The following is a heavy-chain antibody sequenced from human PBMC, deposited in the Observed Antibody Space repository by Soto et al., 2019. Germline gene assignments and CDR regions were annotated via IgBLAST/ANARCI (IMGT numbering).Heavy chain of an antibody. CDR2: IKQDGSEK. D-gene: IGHD4-17*01. J-gene: IGHJ5*02. V-gene: IGHV3-7*01. CDR1: GFTFSSYW. CDR3: ARVLPLTYGDFTRRFDP. Sequence: QAGESLRLSCAASGFTFSSYWMSWVRQAPGKGLDWVANIKQDGSEKYYVDSVKGRFTISRDNAKNSLYLQMNSLRAEDTAVYYCARVLPLTYGDFTRRFDPWGQGTLVTVSS.